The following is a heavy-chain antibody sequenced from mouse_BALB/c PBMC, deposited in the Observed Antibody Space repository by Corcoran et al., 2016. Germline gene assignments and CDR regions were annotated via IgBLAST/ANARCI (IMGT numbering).Heavy chain of an antibody. CDR3: ARRAVYAGYSWFAY. D-gene: IGHD2-3*01. CDR1: GFSLSTSGMG. Sequence: QVTLKESGPGILQPSQTLSLTCSFSGFSLSTSGMGVSWIRQPSGKGLEWLAHIYWDDDKRYNPSLKSRLTISKDTSSNQVFLKITSVDTADTATYYCARRAVYAGYSWFAYWGQGTLVTVSA. J-gene: IGHJ3*01. V-gene: IGHV8-12*01. CDR2: IYWDDDK.